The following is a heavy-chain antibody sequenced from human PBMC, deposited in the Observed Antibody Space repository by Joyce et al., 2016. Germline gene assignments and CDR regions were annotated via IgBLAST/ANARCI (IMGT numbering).Heavy chain of an antibody. CDR1: GFTFSSYA. Sequence: EVQLLESGGGLVQPGGSLRLSCAASGFTFSSYAMSWVRQAPGKGLEWVSAISGSGDSTYYADSVKGRFTISRDNSKNTLYLQMNSLRAEDTAVYYCAKEAGGGSQRGDWFDPWGQGTLVTVSS. CDR3: AKEAGGGSQRGDWFDP. D-gene: IGHD1-26*01. J-gene: IGHJ5*02. CDR2: ISGSGDST. V-gene: IGHV3-23*01.